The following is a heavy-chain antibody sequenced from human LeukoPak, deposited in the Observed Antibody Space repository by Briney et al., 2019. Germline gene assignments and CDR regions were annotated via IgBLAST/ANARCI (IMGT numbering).Heavy chain of an antibody. Sequence: SETLSLTCTVSGGSISTYYWSWIRQPPGKGLEWIGYIYYKGSANYNPSLKSRVTISVDTSNNHFSLKLSSVTAADTAVYYCARAGDYYSSGSYLGYWGQGTLVTVSS. V-gene: IGHV4-59*01. CDR1: GGSISTYY. J-gene: IGHJ4*02. D-gene: IGHD3-10*01. CDR2: IYYKGSA. CDR3: ARAGDYYSSGSYLGY.